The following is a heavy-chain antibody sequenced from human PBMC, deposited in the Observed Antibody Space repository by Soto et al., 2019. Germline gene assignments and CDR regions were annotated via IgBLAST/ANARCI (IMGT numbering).Heavy chain of an antibody. V-gene: IGHV2-5*02. CDR2: IYWDGDK. D-gene: IGHD3-3*01. Sequence: QINLIESGPTLVKPTQTLTLTCTFSGFSLSTSGAAVGWVRQPPGRALEWLALIYWDGDKRYNASLGNRLTITKDTSINQVVLTLTNVDPADTATYYCAHRATMTIFGLIIDNGIWFDPWGQGIRVIVSS. J-gene: IGHJ5*02. CDR3: AHRATMTIFGLIIDNGIWFDP. CDR1: GFSLSTSGAA.